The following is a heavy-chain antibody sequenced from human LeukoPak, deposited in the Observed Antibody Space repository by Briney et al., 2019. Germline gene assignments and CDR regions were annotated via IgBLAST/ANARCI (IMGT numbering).Heavy chain of an antibody. V-gene: IGHV3-74*01. CDR3: ARDLGAYYDSSDNWFDP. D-gene: IGHD3-22*01. J-gene: IGHJ5*02. CDR2: INTDGSST. Sequence: GGSLSLSCAASGFTFSSYWMHWVRQAPGKGLVWVSRINTDGSSTSYADSVKGRFTISRDNAKNTLYLQMNSLRAEDTGLYYCARDLGAYYDSSDNWFDPWGQGTLVTVSS. CDR1: GFTFSSYW.